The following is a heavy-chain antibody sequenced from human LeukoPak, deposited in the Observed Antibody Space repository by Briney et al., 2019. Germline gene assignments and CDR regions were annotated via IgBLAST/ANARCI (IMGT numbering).Heavy chain of an antibody. Sequence: GGSLRLSCAASGFTVSSNYMSWVRQAPGKGLEWVSVIYSGGSTYYADSVKGRFTISRDNSKNTLYLQMNSLRAEDTAVYYCARDHDSSGYPLLFDYWGQGTLVTVSS. CDR3: ARDHDSSGYPLLFDY. V-gene: IGHV3-53*01. CDR1: GFTVSSNY. D-gene: IGHD3-22*01. CDR2: IYSGGST. J-gene: IGHJ4*02.